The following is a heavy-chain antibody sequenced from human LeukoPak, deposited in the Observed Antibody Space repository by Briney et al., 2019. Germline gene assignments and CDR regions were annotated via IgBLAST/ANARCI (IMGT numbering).Heavy chain of an antibody. CDR3: ARDGAIVVVPAAMPDYYYYGMDV. CDR1: GYTFTSYG. CDR2: ISAYNGNT. V-gene: IGHV1-18*01. J-gene: IGHJ6*02. Sequence: ASVKVSCTASGYTFTSYGISWVRQAPGQGLEWMGWISAYNGNTNYAQKLQGRVTMTTDTSTSTAYMELRSLRSDDTAVYYCARDGAIVVVPAAMPDYYYYGMDVWGQGTTVTVSS. D-gene: IGHD2-2*01.